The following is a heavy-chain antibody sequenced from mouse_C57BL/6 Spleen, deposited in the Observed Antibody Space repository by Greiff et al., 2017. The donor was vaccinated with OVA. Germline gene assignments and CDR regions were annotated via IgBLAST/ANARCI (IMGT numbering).Heavy chain of an antibody. CDR3: ARGAQAPYYAMDN. J-gene: IGHJ4*01. CDR2: IHPNSGST. Sequence: QVQLQQSGAELVKPGASVKLSCKASGYTFTSYWMHWVKQRPGQGLEWIGMIHPNSGSTNYNEKFKSKATLTVDKSSSTAYMQLSSLTSEDSAVYYCARGAQAPYYAMDNWGQGTSVTVSS. CDR1: GYTFTSYW. V-gene: IGHV1-64*01. D-gene: IGHD3-2*02.